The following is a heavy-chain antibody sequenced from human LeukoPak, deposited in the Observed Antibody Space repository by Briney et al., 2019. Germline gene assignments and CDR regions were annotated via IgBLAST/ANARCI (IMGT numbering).Heavy chain of an antibody. CDR3: ARVDCSGGSCLGDAFDI. CDR2: IYSGGST. CDR1: GFTVSSNY. D-gene: IGHD2-15*01. Sequence: PGGSLRLSCAASGFTVSSNYMSWVRQAPGKGLEWVSVIYSGGSTYYADSVKGRFTISRDNSKNVLYLQMNSLRAEDTAVYYCARVDCSGGSCLGDAFDIWGQGTMVTVSS. J-gene: IGHJ3*02. V-gene: IGHV3-53*01.